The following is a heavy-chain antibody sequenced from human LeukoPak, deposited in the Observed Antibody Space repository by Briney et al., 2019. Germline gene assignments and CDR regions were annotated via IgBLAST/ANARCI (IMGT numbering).Heavy chain of an antibody. V-gene: IGHV3-11*01. CDR2: ICSDSRII. J-gene: IGHJ4*02. CDR3: ARDFRNTGFDY. D-gene: IGHD4-17*01. Sequence: GGSLRLSCVVSEFPFSKFCMSWFRQAPGKGLEWISYICSDSRIIHCADSVKGRFTISRDNGKNSLYLQMNSLRAEDTAVYYCARDFRNTGFDYWGQGTLVTVSS. CDR1: EFPFSKFC.